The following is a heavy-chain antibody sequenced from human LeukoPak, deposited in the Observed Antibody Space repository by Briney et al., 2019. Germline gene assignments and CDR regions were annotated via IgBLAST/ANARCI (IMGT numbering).Heavy chain of an antibody. V-gene: IGHV4-39*07. CDR1: GGSISNSGYY. D-gene: IGHD3-10*01. J-gene: IGHJ4*02. CDR2: VYYSGST. CDR3: ATTYGFRFDY. Sequence: SETLSLTCTVSGGSISNSGYYWGWIRQPPGKGLEWIGSVYYSGSTYYNPSLKSRVTISVDTSKNQFSLKLSSVTAADTAVYYCATTYGFRFDYWGQGTLVTVSS.